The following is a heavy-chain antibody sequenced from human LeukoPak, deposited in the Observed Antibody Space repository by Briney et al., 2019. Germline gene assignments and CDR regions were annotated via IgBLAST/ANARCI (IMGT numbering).Heavy chain of an antibody. V-gene: IGHV4-30-4*02. CDR3: ARAYYDIFNGYYYFDS. CDR2: IYYSGRT. CDR1: IGSISSGAYY. J-gene: IGHJ4*02. D-gene: IGHD3-9*01. Sequence: SETLSLTCTVPIGSISSGAYYWSWIRQPPRKGLEWFPDIYYSGRTYYNPSLKSRVTISLDTSKNQFSLKLTSVSAADTGVYYCARAYYDIFNGYYYFDSWGQGTLVTVSS.